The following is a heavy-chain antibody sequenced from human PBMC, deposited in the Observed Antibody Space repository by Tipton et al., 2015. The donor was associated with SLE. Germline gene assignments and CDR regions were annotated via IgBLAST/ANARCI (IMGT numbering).Heavy chain of an antibody. D-gene: IGHD3-9*01. CDR1: GFTFSSYG. CDR2: IRYDGSNK. J-gene: IGHJ3*02. V-gene: IGHV3-30*02. Sequence: SLRLSCAASGFTFSSYGMHWVRQAPGKGLEWVAFIRYDGSNKYYADSVKGRFTISRDNSKNTLYLQMNSLRAEDTAVYYCAKEFFDMLTKGAFDIWGPGTMVTVSS. CDR3: AKEFFDMLTKGAFDI.